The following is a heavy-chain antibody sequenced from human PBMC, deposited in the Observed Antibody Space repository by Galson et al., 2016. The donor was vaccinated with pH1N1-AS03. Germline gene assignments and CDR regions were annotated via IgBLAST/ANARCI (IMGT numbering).Heavy chain of an antibody. J-gene: IGHJ4*02. D-gene: IGHD2-2*01. Sequence: SLRLSCAASGFTVSSNYMSWVRQAPGKGLEWVSVIYSGGITYYADSVKGRFTISRDSYKNTLYLQMNSLRAEDTAGYYCARLRVVVVPAALGGSDYFDSWGQGTLVTVSS. CDR3: ARLRVVVVPAALGGSDYFDS. V-gene: IGHV3-53*01. CDR2: IYSGGIT. CDR1: GFTVSSNY.